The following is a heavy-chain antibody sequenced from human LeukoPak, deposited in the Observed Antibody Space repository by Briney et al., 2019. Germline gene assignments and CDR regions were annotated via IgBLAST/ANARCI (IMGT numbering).Heavy chain of an antibody. CDR3: AGLNSGSYYDDY. Sequence: ASVKVSCKASGGTFSSYAISWVRQAPGQGPEWMGRIIPILGIANYAQKFQGRVTITADKSTSTAYMELSSLRSEDTAVYYCAGLNSGSYYDDYWGQGTLVTVSS. J-gene: IGHJ4*02. V-gene: IGHV1-69*04. D-gene: IGHD3-10*01. CDR1: GGTFSSYA. CDR2: IIPILGIA.